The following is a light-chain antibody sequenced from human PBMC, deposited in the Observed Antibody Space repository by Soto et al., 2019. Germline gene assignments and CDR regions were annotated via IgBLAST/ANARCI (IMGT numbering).Light chain of an antibody. J-gene: IGKJ1*01. Sequence: IQMTQSPSSLSASVGDRVTITFRASQGISTYLNWYHQKPGKAPKLLIYAASSLQSGVPSRFSGSGSETDFTLTISSLQPEDFATYSCQQSYSTTWTFGQGTKVDVK. CDR2: AAS. CDR3: QQSYSTTWT. CDR1: QGISTY. V-gene: IGKV1-39*01.